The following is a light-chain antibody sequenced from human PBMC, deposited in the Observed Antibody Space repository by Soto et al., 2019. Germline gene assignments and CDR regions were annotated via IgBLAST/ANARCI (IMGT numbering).Light chain of an antibody. V-gene: IGKV1-39*01. Sequence: DIPMTQSPSSMAASVGDRVTISCRASQIISTYLYWYQQKPGQVPTLLIYGAASLQSGVPSRFSASGSGTDFTLSISSLQREDFATYYCQQSYITPHTFGQGTKLEIK. J-gene: IGKJ2*01. CDR1: QIISTY. CDR2: GAA. CDR3: QQSYITPHT.